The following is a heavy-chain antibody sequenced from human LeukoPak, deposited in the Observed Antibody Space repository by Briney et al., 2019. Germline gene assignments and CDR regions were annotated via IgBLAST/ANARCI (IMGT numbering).Heavy chain of an antibody. Sequence: PGGSLRLSCAASGFTVSTYDMHWVRQAPGKGLEWVSVMYSGGDTYYANSVKGRFTFSRDISKNTLYLQMNGLRTEDTAMYYCARDAPQVPAAGVLASWGQGTLVTVSS. J-gene: IGHJ5*02. CDR1: GFTVSTYD. V-gene: IGHV3-53*01. CDR3: ARDAPQVPAAGVLAS. CDR2: MYSGGDT. D-gene: IGHD6-13*01.